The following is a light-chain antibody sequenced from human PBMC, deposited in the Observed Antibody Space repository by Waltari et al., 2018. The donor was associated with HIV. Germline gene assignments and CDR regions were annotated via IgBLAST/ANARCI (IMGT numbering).Light chain of an antibody. V-gene: IGLV1-44*01. J-gene: IGLJ3*02. CDR3: ATWDDSLNGRV. CDR2: SNY. CDR1: NSNIGSNT. Sequence: QSVLTQLPSASGTPGQRVTISCSGSNSNIGSNTVNWYQQPPGTAPKLLIYSNYHRPSGVPDRFSGSKSGTSASLAISGLQSEDEADYYCATWDDSLNGRVFGGGTKLTVL.